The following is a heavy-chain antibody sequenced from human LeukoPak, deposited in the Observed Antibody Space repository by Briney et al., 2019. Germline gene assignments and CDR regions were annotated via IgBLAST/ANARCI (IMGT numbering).Heavy chain of an antibody. CDR3: ARHPSYTSGWPLDY. CDR1: GYSVTNNW. D-gene: IGHD6-19*01. CDR2: TYPDDSDT. Sequence: GESLKISCKGSGYSVTNNWIGWVRQMPGRGLEWMGITYPDDSDTRYSPSFQGQVTISADKSINTAYLQWSSLKASHTAMYYCARHPSYTSGWPLDYWGQGTLVTVS. J-gene: IGHJ4*02. V-gene: IGHV5-51*01.